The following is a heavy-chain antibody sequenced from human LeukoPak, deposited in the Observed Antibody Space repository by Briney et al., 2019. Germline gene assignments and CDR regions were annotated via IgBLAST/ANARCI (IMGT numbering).Heavy chain of an antibody. J-gene: IGHJ4*02. D-gene: IGHD2/OR15-2a*01. V-gene: IGHV4-59*12. CDR1: GGSISSYY. CDR2: IYYSGST. Sequence: SETLSLTCTVSGGSISSYYWSWIRQPPGKGLEWIGYIYYSGSTNYNPSLKSRVTISVDRSKNQFSLKLSSVTAADTAVYYCARGTENSFDYWGQGTLVTVSS. CDR3: ARGTENSFDY.